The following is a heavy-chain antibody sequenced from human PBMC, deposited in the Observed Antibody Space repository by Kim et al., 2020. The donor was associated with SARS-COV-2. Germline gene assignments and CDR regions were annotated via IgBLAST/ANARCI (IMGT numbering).Heavy chain of an antibody. J-gene: IGHJ4*02. V-gene: IGHV3-15*01. Sequence: GKGRFTISRDDSKNTLYLQMNSLKTEDTAVYYCTTDLDYDILTGYYPFDYWGQGTLVTVSS. CDR3: TTDLDYDILTGYYPFDY. D-gene: IGHD3-9*01.